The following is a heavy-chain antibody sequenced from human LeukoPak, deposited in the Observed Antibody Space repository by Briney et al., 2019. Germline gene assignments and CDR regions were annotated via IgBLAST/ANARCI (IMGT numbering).Heavy chain of an antibody. Sequence: GGSLRLSCAASGFTFSSYAMSWVRQAPGKGLEGVSAISGSGGSTYYADSVKGRFTISRDNSKNTLYLQMNSLRAEDTAVDYCANPVVREEGAFDIWGQGTMVTVSS. CDR2: ISGSGGST. CDR1: GFTFSSYA. V-gene: IGHV3-23*01. J-gene: IGHJ3*02. CDR3: ANPVVREEGAFDI. D-gene: IGHD3-10*01.